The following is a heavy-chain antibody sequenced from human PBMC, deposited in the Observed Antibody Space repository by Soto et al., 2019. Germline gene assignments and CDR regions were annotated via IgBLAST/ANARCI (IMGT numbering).Heavy chain of an antibody. Sequence: QVQLVQSGAEMKKPGSSVKVSCQSSGGTFNTYAMNWVRQAPGQGAEWMGDISRMCGAASYAPKCQGRVTITADESTSTSYMQLSRLTSEDTALYFCAREVQVHTPAFVYGGQGTLVTVSS. V-gene: IGHV1-69*19. J-gene: IGHJ4*02. CDR3: AREVQVHTPAFVY. CDR2: ISRMCGAA. CDR1: GGTFNTYA. D-gene: IGHD3-10*01.